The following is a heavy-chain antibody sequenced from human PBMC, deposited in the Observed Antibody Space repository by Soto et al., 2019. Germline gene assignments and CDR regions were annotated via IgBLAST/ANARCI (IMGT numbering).Heavy chain of an antibody. Sequence: EVQLLESGGGLVQPGGSLRLSCGASGFIFSSYAMSWVRQAPGKGLEWVSVISSSAGSAFYADSVKGRFTISRDNSKNPLCLRVGGLRDEDTAIYYRAQGRFSSGYGDFDYWGQGTLVTVSS. CDR3: AQGRFSSGYGDFDY. CDR1: GFIFSSYA. D-gene: IGHD6-19*01. J-gene: IGHJ4*02. V-gene: IGHV3-23*01. CDR2: ISSSAGSA.